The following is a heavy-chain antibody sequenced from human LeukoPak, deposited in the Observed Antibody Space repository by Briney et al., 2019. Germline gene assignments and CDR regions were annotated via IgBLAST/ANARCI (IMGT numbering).Heavy chain of an antibody. CDR3: ARHREGYCTGGNCYSGGDY. CDR1: GYSFTNYW. J-gene: IGHJ4*02. D-gene: IGHD2-15*01. CDR2: IYPDDSD. Sequence: GESLKISCRGSGYSFTNYWIGWVRQMPGRGLEWMGIIYPDDSDRYSPSFQGQVTISADKSISTAYLQWSSLKASDTAMYYCARHREGYCTGGNCYSGGDYWGQGTLVTVSS. V-gene: IGHV5-51*01.